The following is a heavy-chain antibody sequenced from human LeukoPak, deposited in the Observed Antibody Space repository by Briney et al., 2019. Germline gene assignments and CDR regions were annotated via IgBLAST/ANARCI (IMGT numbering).Heavy chain of an antibody. CDR1: GGSISSYY. CDR3: ARSTVTLFGGKNWFDP. Sequence: SETLSLTCTVSGGSISSYYWSWIRQPPGKGLEWIGYIYYSGSTNYNPSLKSRVTISVDTSKNQFSLKLSSVTAADTAVYYCARSTVTLFGGKNWFDPWGQGTLVTVSS. J-gene: IGHJ5*02. V-gene: IGHV4-59*01. CDR2: IYYSGST. D-gene: IGHD4-17*01.